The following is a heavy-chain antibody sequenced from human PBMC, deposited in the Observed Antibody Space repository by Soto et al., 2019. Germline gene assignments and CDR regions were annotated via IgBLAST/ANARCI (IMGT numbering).Heavy chain of an antibody. D-gene: IGHD6-13*01. CDR2: IKSKTDGGTT. V-gene: IGHV3-15*07. CDR1: GFTFSNAW. CDR3: TTDPSQQQLVRGRPADDDY. J-gene: IGHJ4*02. Sequence: GGSLRLSCAASGFTFSNAWMNWVRQAPGKGLEWVGRIKSKTDGGTTDYAAPVKGRFTISRDDSKNTLYLQMNSLKTEDTAVYYCTTDPSQQQLVRGRPADDDYWGQGTLVTVSS.